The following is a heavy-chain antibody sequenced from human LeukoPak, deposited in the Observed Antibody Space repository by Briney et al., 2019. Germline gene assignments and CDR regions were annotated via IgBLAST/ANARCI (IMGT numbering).Heavy chain of an antibody. D-gene: IGHD3-3*01. CDR3: AREPYAYDFWSGYYRAWFDP. Sequence: PSETLSLTCTVSGGSISSYYWSWIRQPAGKGLEWIGRIYTSGSTNYNPSLKGRVTMSVDTSKNQFSLKLSSVTAADTAVYYCAREPYAYDFWSGYYRAWFDPWGQGTLVTVSS. V-gene: IGHV4-4*07. CDR1: GGSISSYY. J-gene: IGHJ5*02. CDR2: IYTSGST.